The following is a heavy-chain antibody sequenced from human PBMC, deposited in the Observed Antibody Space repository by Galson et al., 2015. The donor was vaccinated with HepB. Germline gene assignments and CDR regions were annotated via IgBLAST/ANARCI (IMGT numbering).Heavy chain of an antibody. Sequence: SLRLSCAASGFTFSSYGMHWVRQAPGKGLEWVAVISYDGSNKYYADSVKGRFTISRDNSKNTLYLQMNSLRAEDTAVYYCARDMGSDFRSWHPYVYYYYGMDVWGQGTTVTVSS. CDR3: ARDMGSDFRSWHPYVYYYYGMDV. CDR2: ISYDGSNK. V-gene: IGHV3-30*03. CDR1: GFTFSSYG. J-gene: IGHJ6*02. D-gene: IGHD2-15*01.